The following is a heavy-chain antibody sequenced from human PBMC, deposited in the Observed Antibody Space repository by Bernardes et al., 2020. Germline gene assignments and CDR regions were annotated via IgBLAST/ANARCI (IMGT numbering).Heavy chain of an antibody. CDR3: AKDRRRDGYKGGFDY. CDR1: GFTFSSYA. CDR2: ISGSGGTT. V-gene: IGHV3-23*01. J-gene: IGHJ4*02. D-gene: IGHD5-12*01. Sequence: GGSLRLSCAASGFTFSSYAMSWVRQAPGKGLEWVSAISGSGGTTYYADSVKGRFTISRDNSKNTLYLQMNSLRAEDTAVYYCAKDRRRDGYKGGFDYWGQGTLVTVSS.